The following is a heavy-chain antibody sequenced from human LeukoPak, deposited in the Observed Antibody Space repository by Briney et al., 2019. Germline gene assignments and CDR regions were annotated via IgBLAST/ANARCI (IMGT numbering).Heavy chain of an antibody. CDR2: IKYDGSET. V-gene: IGHV3-7*01. J-gene: IGHJ4*02. D-gene: IGHD5-18*01. CDR3: AREDRRVDTAMLLN. CDR1: GLTFSSYW. Sequence: GGSLRLSCAASGLTFSSYWMTWVRQAPGKGLEWVATIKYDGSETYYVDSVRGRFSISRDNSKNTLHLQMNSLRADDTAVYYCAREDRRVDTAMLLNRGQGTLVTVSS.